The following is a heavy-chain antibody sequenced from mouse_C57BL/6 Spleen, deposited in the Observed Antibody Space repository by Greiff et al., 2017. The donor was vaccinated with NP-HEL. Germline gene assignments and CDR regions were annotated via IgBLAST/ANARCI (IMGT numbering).Heavy chain of an antibody. D-gene: IGHD1-1*01. J-gene: IGHJ1*03. CDR3: ARERYYGSSYRWYFDV. CDR2: IDPSDSYT. V-gene: IGHV1-59*01. CDR1: GYTFTSYW. Sequence: VQLQQPGAELVRPGTSVKLSCKASGYTFTSYWMHWVKQRPGQGLEWIGVIDPSDSYTNYNQKFKGKATLTVDTSSSTAYMQLSSLTSEYSAVYYCARERYYGSSYRWYFDVWGTGTTVTVSS.